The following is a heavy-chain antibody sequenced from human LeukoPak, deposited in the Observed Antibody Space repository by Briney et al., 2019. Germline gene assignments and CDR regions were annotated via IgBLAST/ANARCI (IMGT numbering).Heavy chain of an antibody. CDR1: GFTFGDTW. J-gene: IGHJ4*02. CDR3: ATSYDMGWLIGY. CDR2: IKQDGSEK. Sequence: GGSLRLSCAASGFTFGDTWMNWVRQVPGQGLEWVANIKQDGSEKFYVASVKGRYTISRDNGKSSLYLQMNSLRAEDTALYYCATSYDMGWLIGYWGQGTLVTVSS. V-gene: IGHV3-7*03. D-gene: IGHD3/OR15-3a*01.